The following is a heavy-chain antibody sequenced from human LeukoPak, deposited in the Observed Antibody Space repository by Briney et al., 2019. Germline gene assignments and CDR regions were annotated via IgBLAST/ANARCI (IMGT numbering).Heavy chain of an antibody. D-gene: IGHD5-12*01. CDR3: TRAHSGYDLNPNSYGYYSDY. CDR1: GFTFGDYA. Sequence: GGSLRLSCTASGFTFGDYAMSWVRQAPGKGLEWVGFIRSKAYGGTTEYAASVKGRFTISRDDSKSIAYLQMNSLKTEDTAVYYCTRAHSGYDLNPNSYGYYSDYWGQGTLVTVSS. CDR2: IRSKAYGGTT. J-gene: IGHJ4*02. V-gene: IGHV3-49*04.